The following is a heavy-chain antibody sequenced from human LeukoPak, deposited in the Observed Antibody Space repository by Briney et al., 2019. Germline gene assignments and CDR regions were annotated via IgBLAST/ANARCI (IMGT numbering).Heavy chain of an antibody. CDR2: ISHSGST. V-gene: IGHV4-34*01. D-gene: IGHD5-18*01. CDR1: GGSFSGYY. J-gene: IGHJ6*03. Sequence: SETLSLTCAVYGGSFSGYYWSWIRQPPGKGLEWIGEISHSGSTNYNPSLKSRVTISVDTSKNQFSLKLTSVTAADTAVYYCARGPGYSYGSSYYYMDVWGKGTTVTVSS. CDR3: ARGPGYSYGSSYYYMDV.